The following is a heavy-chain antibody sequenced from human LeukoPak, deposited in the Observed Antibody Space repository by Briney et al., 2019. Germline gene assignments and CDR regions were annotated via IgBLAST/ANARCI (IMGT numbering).Heavy chain of an antibody. J-gene: IGHJ6*03. V-gene: IGHV1-69*13. Sequence: ASVKVSCKASGGTFSSYAISWVRQAPGQGLEWMGGIIPIFGTANYAQKFQGRVTITADESTSTAYMELSSLRSEDTAVYYCARGDDILTGYQSYYYYYMDVWGKGTTVTISS. CDR1: GGTFSSYA. D-gene: IGHD3-9*01. CDR2: IIPIFGTA. CDR3: ARGDDILTGYQSYYYYYMDV.